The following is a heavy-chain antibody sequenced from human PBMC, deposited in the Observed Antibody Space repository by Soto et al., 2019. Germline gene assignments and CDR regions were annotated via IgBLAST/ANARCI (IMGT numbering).Heavy chain of an antibody. V-gene: IGHV1-3*04. J-gene: IGHJ4*01. CDR3: ARCHYQLFRVDH. D-gene: IGHD3-10*01. Sequence: ASVKVSCKASGYSFTDYSIQWMRQAPGQRPEWVGWINIGTGVTQISQRFQGRVNLSRDTSATTAYMELDSLRYEDTAVYYCARCHYQLFRVDHWGQGTLVTVSS. CDR2: INIGTGVT. CDR1: GYSFTDYS.